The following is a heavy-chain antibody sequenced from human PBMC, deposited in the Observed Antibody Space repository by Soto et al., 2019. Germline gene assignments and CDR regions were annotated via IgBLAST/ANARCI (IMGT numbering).Heavy chain of an antibody. D-gene: IGHD2-15*01. J-gene: IGHJ4*02. CDR3: ARQLGYCSGINCDDRPR. V-gene: IGHV4-34*01. Sequence: QVQLQQWGAGLLKPSETLSLTCAVYGDSLSGYYWSWIRQPPGKGLEWIGEVNHSGSTNYNPSLQSRATISVDTSKNQFSLKLRSVTAADTAVYYCARQLGYCSGINCDDRPRWGQGIVVTVSS. CDR2: VNHSGST. CDR1: GDSLSGYY.